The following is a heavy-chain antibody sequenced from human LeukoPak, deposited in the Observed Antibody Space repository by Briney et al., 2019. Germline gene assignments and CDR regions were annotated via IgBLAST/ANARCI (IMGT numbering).Heavy chain of an antibody. CDR3: ARTPSPQYYYYMDV. V-gene: IGHV3-11*04. Sequence: PGGSLRLPCAASGFTFSDYYMSWIRQAPGKGLEWVSYISSSGSTIYYADSVKGRFTISRDNAKNSLYLQMNSLRAEDTAVYYCARTPSPQYYYYMDVWGKGTTVTVSS. J-gene: IGHJ6*03. CDR1: GFTFSDYY. CDR2: ISSSGSTI.